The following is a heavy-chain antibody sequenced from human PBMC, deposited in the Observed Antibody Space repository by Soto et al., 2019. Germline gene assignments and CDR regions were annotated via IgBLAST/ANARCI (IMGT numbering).Heavy chain of an antibody. J-gene: IGHJ4*02. D-gene: IGHD6-19*01. CDR3: ARVYSSGWYFFDY. Sequence: AGGSLRLSCAASGFTFSSYGMHWVRQAPGKGLEWVAVIWYDGSNKYYADSVKGRFTISRDNSKNTLYLQMNSLRAEDTAVYYCARVYSSGWYFFDYWGQGTLVTVSS. V-gene: IGHV3-33*01. CDR1: GFTFSSYG. CDR2: IWYDGSNK.